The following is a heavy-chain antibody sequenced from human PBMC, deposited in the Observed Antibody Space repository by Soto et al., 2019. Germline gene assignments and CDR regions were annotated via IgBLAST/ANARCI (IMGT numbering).Heavy chain of an antibody. CDR3: ATRPLLPGAP. CDR2: INPSSGAT. CDR1: GYTFTNYY. V-gene: IGHV1-46*01. Sequence: ASVKVSCKGTGYTFTNYYMHWVRQAPGQGLEWMGTINPSSGATDYAQRFQGRVTMTSDTSTSTVYMELSSLRSEDTAVYYCATRPLLPGAPWGQGTMVTVSS. J-gene: IGHJ3*01. D-gene: IGHD3-22*01.